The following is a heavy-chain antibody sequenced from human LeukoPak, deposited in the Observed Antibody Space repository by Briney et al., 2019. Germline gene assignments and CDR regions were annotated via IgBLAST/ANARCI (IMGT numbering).Heavy chain of an antibody. CDR2: IYYNGRT. D-gene: IGHD2-2*01. CDR3: ARWYCSRGTCYYLDY. Sequence: SETLSLTCAVSGGSISSYYWSWIRQSPGRGLEYIGHIYYNGRTDYNPSLKSRVTISVDTSSNHFSLKLNSVTAADMAVYFCARWYCSRGTCYYLDYWGQGTLVTVSS. V-gene: IGHV4-59*01. J-gene: IGHJ4*02. CDR1: GGSISSYY.